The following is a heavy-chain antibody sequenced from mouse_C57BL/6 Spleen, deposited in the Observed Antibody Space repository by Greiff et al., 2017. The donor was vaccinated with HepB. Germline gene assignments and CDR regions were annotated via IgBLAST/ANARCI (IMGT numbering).Heavy chain of an antibody. CDR1: GYTFTDYE. CDR2: IDPETGGT. J-gene: IGHJ2*01. Sequence: QVQLQQSGAELVRPGASVTLSCKASGYTFTDYEMHWVKQTPVHGLEWIGAIDPETGGTAYNQKFKGKAILTADKSSSTAYMALRSLTSEDSAVYYCTRKLSTTVVSYFDYWGQGTTLTVSS. CDR3: TRKLSTTVVSYFDY. D-gene: IGHD1-1*01. V-gene: IGHV1-15*01.